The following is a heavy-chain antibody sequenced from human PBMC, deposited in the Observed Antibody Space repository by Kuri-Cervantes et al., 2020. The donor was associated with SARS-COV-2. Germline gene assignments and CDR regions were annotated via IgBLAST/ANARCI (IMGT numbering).Heavy chain of an antibody. CDR1: GFTFSSYA. J-gene: IGHJ4*02. CDR2: LGGSGDVT. CDR3: AKLFGVVVAGTLDY. Sequence: GESLKISCAASGFTFSSYAMTWVRQAPGKGLEWVSGLGGSGDVTYYADSVKGRFTISRDNSNNTLYLQMNSLRSEDTAVYYCAKLFGVVVAGTLDYWGQGTLVTVSS. D-gene: IGHD2-15*01. V-gene: IGHV3-23*01.